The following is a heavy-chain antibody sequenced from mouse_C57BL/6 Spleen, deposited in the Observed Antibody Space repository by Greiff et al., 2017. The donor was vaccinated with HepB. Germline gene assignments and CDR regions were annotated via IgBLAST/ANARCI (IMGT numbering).Heavy chain of an antibody. V-gene: IGHV1-53*01. CDR2: INPSNGGT. J-gene: IGHJ2*01. CDR1: GYTFTSYW. Sequence: VQLQQPGTELVKPGASVKLSCKASGYTFTSYWMHWVKQRPGQGLEWIGNINPSNGGTNYNEKFKSKATLTVDKSSSTAYMQLSSLTSEDSAVYYWAREGYYDYDRGFFDYWGQGTTLTVSS. D-gene: IGHD2-4*01. CDR3: AREGYYDYDRGFFDY.